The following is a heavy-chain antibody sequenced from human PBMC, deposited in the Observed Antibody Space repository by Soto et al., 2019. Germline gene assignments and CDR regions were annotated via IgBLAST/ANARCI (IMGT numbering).Heavy chain of an antibody. V-gene: IGHV1-69*01. CDR2: IIPIVGTA. J-gene: IGHJ4*02. CDR3: ARAGQRGGYYPFDY. CDR1: GGTFSSYA. D-gene: IGHD3-22*01. Sequence: QVQLVQSGAEVKKPGSSVKVSCKASGGTFSSYAISWVRQAPGQGLEWMGGIIPIVGTANYAQKFQGRVTITAAESTSTADMELSSLRSEDTAVDDCARAGQRGGYYPFDYWGQGTLVTDSS.